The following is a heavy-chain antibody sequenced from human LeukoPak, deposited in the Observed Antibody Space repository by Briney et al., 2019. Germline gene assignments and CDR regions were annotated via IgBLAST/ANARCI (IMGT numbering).Heavy chain of an antibody. V-gene: IGHV4-34*01. CDR2: INHSGST. CDR1: GGSFSGYY. J-gene: IGHJ3*02. CDR3: ARADIAAAGTGAFDI. Sequence: SETLSLTCAVYGGSFSGYYWSWIRQPPGKGLEWIGEINHSGSTNYNPSLKSRVTISVDTSKNQFSLKLSSVTAADTAVYYCARADIAAAGTGAFDIWGQGTMVTVSS. D-gene: IGHD6-13*01.